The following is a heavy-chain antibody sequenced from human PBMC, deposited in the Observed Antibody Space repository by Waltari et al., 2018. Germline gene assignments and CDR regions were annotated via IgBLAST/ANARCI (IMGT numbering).Heavy chain of an antibody. CDR3: ARDLSSGWYSNAFDI. V-gene: IGHV4-4*09. CDR2: FYTRGST. D-gene: IGHD6-19*01. J-gene: IGHJ3*02. CDR1: GGSISSYY. Sequence: QVQLQESGPGLVKPSETLSLTCTVSGGSISSYYWSWIRQPPGKGLEWIGYFYTRGSTNYNPSLKSRVTISVDTSKNQFSLKLSSVTAADTAVYYCARDLSSGWYSNAFDIWGQGTMVTVSS.